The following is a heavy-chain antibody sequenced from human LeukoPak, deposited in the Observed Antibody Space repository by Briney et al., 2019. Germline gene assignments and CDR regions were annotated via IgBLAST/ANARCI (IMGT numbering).Heavy chain of an antibody. CDR2: ISSSSSTI. D-gene: IGHD3-10*02. CDR3: AELGITMIGGV. CDR1: GFTFSSYS. V-gene: IGHV3-48*04. Sequence: GGPLRLSCAASGFTFSSYSMNWVRQAPGKGLEWVSYISSSSSTIYYADSVKGRFTISRDNAKNSLYLQMNSLRAEDTAVYYCAELGITMIGGVWGKGTTVTISS. J-gene: IGHJ6*04.